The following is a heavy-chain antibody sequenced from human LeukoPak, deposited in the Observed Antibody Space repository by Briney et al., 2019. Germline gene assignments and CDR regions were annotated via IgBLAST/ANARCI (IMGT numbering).Heavy chain of an antibody. D-gene: IGHD3-22*01. Sequence: ASVKVSCKASGYTFTGYYMHWVRQAPGQGLEWMGWINPNSGGTNYAQKLQGRVTMTRDTSISTAYMELSRLRADDTAVYYCARGDYYYDSSGYYFPSYWGQGTLVTVSS. CDR1: GYTFTGYY. V-gene: IGHV1-2*02. CDR3: ARGDYYYDSSGYYFPSY. J-gene: IGHJ4*02. CDR2: INPNSGGT.